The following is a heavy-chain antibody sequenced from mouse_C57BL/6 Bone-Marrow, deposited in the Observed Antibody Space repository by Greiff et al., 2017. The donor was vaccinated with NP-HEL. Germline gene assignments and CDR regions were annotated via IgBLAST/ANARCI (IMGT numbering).Heavy chain of an antibody. V-gene: IGHV1-7*01. D-gene: IGHD2-4*01. Sequence: QVQLQQSGAELAKPGASVKLSCKASGYTFTSYWMHWIKQRPGQGLEWIGYINPSSGYTKYNQKFKDKATLTADKSSSTAYMQLSSLTYEDSAVYYCARFSYDYDAWFAYWGQGTLVTVS. J-gene: IGHJ3*01. CDR2: INPSSGYT. CDR3: ARFSYDYDAWFAY. CDR1: GYTFTSYW.